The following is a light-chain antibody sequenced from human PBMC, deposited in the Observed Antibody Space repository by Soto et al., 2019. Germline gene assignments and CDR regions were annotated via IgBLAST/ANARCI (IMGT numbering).Light chain of an antibody. V-gene: IGLV2-14*01. CDR1: SGDIGGYNY. CDR3: SSYTTINTLL. J-gene: IGLJ2*01. Sequence: QSALTQPASVSGSPGQSITISCTGTSGDIGGYNYVSWYQQHPGKAPKLMIYDVSDRPSGVSNRFSGSKSGNTASLTISGLRAEDEADYYCSSYTTINTLLFGGGTKLTVL. CDR2: DVS.